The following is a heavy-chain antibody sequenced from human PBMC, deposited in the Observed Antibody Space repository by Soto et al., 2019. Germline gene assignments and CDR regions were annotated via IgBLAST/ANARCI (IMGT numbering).Heavy chain of an antibody. CDR3: ARHSEDYGDYVPYYFDY. CDR1: GGSISSYY. D-gene: IGHD4-17*01. V-gene: IGHV4-59*08. CDR2: IYYSGST. J-gene: IGHJ4*02. Sequence: QVQLQESGPGLVKPSETLSLTCTVSGGSISSYYWSWIRQPPGKGLEWIGYIYYSGSTNYNPSLNSRVTISEDTSKNQFSLTLSSATAAYTAVYYCARHSEDYGDYVPYYFDYWGQGTPVTVSS.